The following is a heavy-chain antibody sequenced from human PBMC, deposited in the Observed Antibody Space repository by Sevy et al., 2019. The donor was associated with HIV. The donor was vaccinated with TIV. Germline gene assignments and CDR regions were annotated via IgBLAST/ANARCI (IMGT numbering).Heavy chain of an antibody. CDR1: GFTFTTYD. CDR3: AREGLGGFYSSLDR. V-gene: IGHV3-48*03. D-gene: IGHD3-22*01. J-gene: IGHJ5*02. CDR2: ISSSANDI. Sequence: GGSLRLSCAASGFTFTTYDMTWVRQAPGKGLEWISYISSSANDIKYADSVKGRFTISRDNARNLLYLAMSSLRAEDTAVYYCAREGLGGFYSSLDRWGQGTLVTVSS.